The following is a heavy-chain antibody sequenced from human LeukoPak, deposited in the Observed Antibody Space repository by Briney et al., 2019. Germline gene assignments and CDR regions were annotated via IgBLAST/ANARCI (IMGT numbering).Heavy chain of an antibody. D-gene: IGHD2-2*01. CDR2: INPNSGGT. V-gene: IGHV1-2*02. J-gene: IGHJ6*03. CDR1: GYTFTGYY. CDR3: ARHRTPHCSSTSCYFYYYYMDV. Sequence: ASVKVSCKASGYTFTGYYMHWVRQAPGQGLEWMGWINPNSGGTNYAQKFQGRVTMTRDTSISTAYLQWSSLKASDTAMYYCARHRTPHCSSTSCYFYYYYMDVWGKGTTVTVSS.